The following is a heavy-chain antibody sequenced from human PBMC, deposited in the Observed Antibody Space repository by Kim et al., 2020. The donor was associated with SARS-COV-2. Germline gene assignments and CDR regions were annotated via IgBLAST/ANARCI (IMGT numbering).Heavy chain of an antibody. CDR1: GFTFSDYY. D-gene: IGHD4-4*01. J-gene: IGHJ6*02. V-gene: IGHV3-11*01. Sequence: GGSLRLSCAASGFTFSDYYMSWIRQAPGKGLEWVSYISSSGSTIYYADSVKGRFTISRDNAKNSLYLQMNSLRAEDTAVYYCARDGGLDYSNYPNYGMDVWGQGNPVTVSS. CDR2: ISSSGSTI. CDR3: ARDGGLDYSNYPNYGMDV.